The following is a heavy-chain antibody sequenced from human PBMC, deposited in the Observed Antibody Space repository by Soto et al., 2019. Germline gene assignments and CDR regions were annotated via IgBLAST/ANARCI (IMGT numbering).Heavy chain of an antibody. Sequence: PSETLSLTCAVYGGSFSGYYWSWIRQPPGKGLEWIGEINHSGSTNYNPSLKSRVTISVDTSKNQFSLKLSSVTAADTAVYYCARGFCSGGSCYSVYFDYWGQGTLVTVS. CDR1: GGSFSGYY. CDR3: ARGFCSGGSCYSVYFDY. CDR2: INHSGST. J-gene: IGHJ4*02. D-gene: IGHD2-15*01. V-gene: IGHV4-34*01.